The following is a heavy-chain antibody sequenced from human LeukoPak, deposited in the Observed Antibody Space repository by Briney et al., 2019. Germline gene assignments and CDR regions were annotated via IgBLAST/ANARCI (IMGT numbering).Heavy chain of an antibody. V-gene: IGHV4-38-2*02. J-gene: IGHJ4*02. CDR3: ARDSGHSYGPFDY. CDR1: GYSISSGYY. D-gene: IGHD5-18*01. CDR2: IYHSGST. Sequence: PSETLSLTCTVSGYSISSGYYWGWIRQPPGKGLEWIGSIYHSGSTYYNPSLKSRVTISVDTSKNQFSLKLSSVTAADTSVYYCARDSGHSYGPFDYWGQGTLVTVSS.